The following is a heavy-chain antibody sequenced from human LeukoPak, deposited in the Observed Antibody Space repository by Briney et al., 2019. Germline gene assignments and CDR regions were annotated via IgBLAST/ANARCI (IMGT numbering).Heavy chain of an antibody. CDR3: ARDKGKRGYSGYDLDY. CDR1: GYTFTSYY. Sequence: ASVKVSCKASGYTFTSYYIHWVRQAPGQGLEWMGLINPSGGSTNYTQKFQGRVTITADKSTSTAYMELSSLRSEDTAVYYCARDKGKRGYSGYDLDYWGQGTLVTVSS. J-gene: IGHJ4*02. V-gene: IGHV1-46*01. D-gene: IGHD5-12*01. CDR2: INPSGGST.